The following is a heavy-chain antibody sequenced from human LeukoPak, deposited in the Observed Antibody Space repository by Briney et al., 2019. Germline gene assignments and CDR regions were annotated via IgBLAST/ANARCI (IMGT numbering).Heavy chain of an antibody. J-gene: IGHJ4*02. V-gene: IGHV3-21*01. CDR2: ISSGSVYI. CDR3: ARGLGGATASFDY. D-gene: IGHD1-26*01. CDR1: RFTFSDYS. Sequence: GGSLRLSCAASRFTFSDYSMNWVRQAPGKGLQWVASISSGSVYIYYADSMKGRFTISRDNAKSSLYLQMNSLRAEDTAVYYCARGLGGATASFDYWGQGTLVTVSS.